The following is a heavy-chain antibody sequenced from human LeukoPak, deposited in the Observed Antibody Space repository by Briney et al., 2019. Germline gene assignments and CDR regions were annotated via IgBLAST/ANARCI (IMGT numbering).Heavy chain of an antibody. CDR2: KYYTGSA. Sequence: SETLSLTRNVSGVSVSDGRYYWTWIRQHRAKGLEWIGYKYYTGSAKYIPSLKSRLTISVDTSKNQFSLQLSSVTAADTATYYCATPYCSSISCLDVFNMWGQGTRVTVSS. CDR3: ATPYCSSISCLDVFNM. V-gene: IGHV4-31*03. D-gene: IGHD2-2*01. CDR1: GVSVSDGRYY. J-gene: IGHJ3*02.